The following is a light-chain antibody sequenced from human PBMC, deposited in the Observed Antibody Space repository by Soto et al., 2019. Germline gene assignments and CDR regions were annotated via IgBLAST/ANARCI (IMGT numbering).Light chain of an antibody. Sequence: DIQMTQSPSSLSASIGDRVTITCRASQGIGNYLAWYQQKPGKVPKLLIYAASTLQSGVPSRFSGSGSGTDFTLTISSLQPEDVATYYCQKYSSAPPTFGQGTKVEIK. CDR3: QKYSSAPPT. J-gene: IGKJ1*01. CDR1: QGIGNY. V-gene: IGKV1-27*01. CDR2: AAS.